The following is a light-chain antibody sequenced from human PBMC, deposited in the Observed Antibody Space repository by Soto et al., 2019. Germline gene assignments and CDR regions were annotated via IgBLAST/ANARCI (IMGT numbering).Light chain of an antibody. CDR2: EVS. V-gene: IGKV2D-29*02. Sequence: DVVMTQTPLSLSVAPGQPASISCKSSQSLLHITGETFLFWYLQKPGQSPQLLIYEVSTRVSGVPDRFSGSASGTDFTLEISRVETDDVGIYYCMQSTQLPPTFGQGTRLEI. CDR1: QSLLHITGETF. CDR3: MQSTQLPPT. J-gene: IGKJ5*01.